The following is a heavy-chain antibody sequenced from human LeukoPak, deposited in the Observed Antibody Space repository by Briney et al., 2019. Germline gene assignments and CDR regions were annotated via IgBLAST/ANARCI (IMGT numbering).Heavy chain of an antibody. CDR2: ISSSSSYI. CDR3: ARVLGERVVVTAMPGMDV. V-gene: IGHV3-21*01. CDR1: GFTFSTYW. Sequence: GGSLRLSCAASGFTFSTYWMHWVRQATGKGLEWVSSISSSSSYIYYADSVKGRFTISRDNAKNSLYLQMNSLRAEDTAVYYCARVLGERVVVTAMPGMDVWGQGTTVTVSS. J-gene: IGHJ6*02. D-gene: IGHD2-21*02.